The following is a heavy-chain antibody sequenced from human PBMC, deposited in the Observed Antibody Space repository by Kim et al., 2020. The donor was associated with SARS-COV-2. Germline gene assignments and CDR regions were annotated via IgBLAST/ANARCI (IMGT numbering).Heavy chain of an antibody. D-gene: IGHD2-2*01. CDR2: IWYDGSNK. CDR1: GFTFSSYG. V-gene: IGHV3-33*01. Sequence: GGSLRLSCAASGFTFSSYGMHWVRQAPGKGLEWVAVIWYDGSNKYYADSVKGRFTISRDNSKNTLYLQMNSLRAEDTAVYYCARDPLGYCSSTSCYPYWGQGTLVTVSS. CDR3: ARDPLGYCSSTSCYPY. J-gene: IGHJ4*02.